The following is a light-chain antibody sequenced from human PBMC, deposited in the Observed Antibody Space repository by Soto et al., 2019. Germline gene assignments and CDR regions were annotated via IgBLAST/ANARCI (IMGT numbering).Light chain of an antibody. CDR2: DVS. V-gene: IGLV2-14*01. CDR1: SSDGGGYNY. J-gene: IGLJ2*01. Sequence: QSALTKPASVSGSPGQSFTISCTGTSSDGGGYNYVSWYQQHSGKAPKLMIYDVSNRPSGVSNRVSGSKSGNTASLTISGLQAEDEADYYCSSYTSSSSVVFGGGTKLTVL. CDR3: SSYTSSSSVV.